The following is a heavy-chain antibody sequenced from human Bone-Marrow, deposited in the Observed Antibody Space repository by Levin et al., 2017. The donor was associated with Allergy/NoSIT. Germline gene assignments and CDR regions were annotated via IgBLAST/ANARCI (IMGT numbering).Heavy chain of an antibody. CDR2: IIPIFGTA. D-gene: IGHD3-22*01. J-gene: IGHJ4*02. Sequence: KISCKASGGTFSSYAISWVRQAPGQGLEWMGGIIPIFGTANYAQKFQGRVTITADESTSTAYMELSSLRSEDTAVYYCARDYSMIGRLGSLDYWGQGTLVTVSS. CDR1: GGTFSSYA. CDR3: ARDYSMIGRLGSLDY. V-gene: IGHV1-69*01.